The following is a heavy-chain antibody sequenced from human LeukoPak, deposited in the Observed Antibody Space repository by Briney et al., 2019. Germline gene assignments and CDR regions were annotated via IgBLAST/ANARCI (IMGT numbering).Heavy chain of an antibody. J-gene: IGHJ4*02. Sequence: ASVKVSCTASGYTLTGYYMHWVRQAPGQGLEWTGWINPDSGGTKYAQKFQGRVTMTRDTSISTAYMELSRLRSDDTAVYYCARGSSSSWYKYFFDYWGQGTPVTVSS. V-gene: IGHV1-2*02. CDR2: INPDSGGT. CDR1: GYTLTGYY. CDR3: ARGSSSSWYKYFFDY. D-gene: IGHD6-13*01.